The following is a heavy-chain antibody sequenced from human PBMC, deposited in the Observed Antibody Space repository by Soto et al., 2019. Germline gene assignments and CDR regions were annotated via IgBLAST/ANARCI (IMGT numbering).Heavy chain of an antibody. Sequence: QVQLVQSGAEVKKPGSSVKVSCKASGGTFSSYTISWVRQAPGQGLEWMGRIIPILGIANYAQKFQGRVTITXXKXTXXAYMELSSLRSEDTAVYYCAREGEGSLTGYYGMDVWGQGTTVTVSS. D-gene: IGHD3-16*01. CDR1: GGTFSSYT. J-gene: IGHJ6*02. V-gene: IGHV1-69*02. CDR3: AREGEGSLTGYYGMDV. CDR2: IIPILGIA.